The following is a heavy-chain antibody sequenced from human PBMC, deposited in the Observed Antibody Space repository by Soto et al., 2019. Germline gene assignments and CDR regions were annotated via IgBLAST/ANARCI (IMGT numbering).Heavy chain of an antibody. V-gene: IGHV3-15*07. D-gene: IGHD3-22*01. Sequence: PGGSLXLPCAASGFNFSNAWMNWVRQAPGKGLEWVGRIKSKTVGGTTDFAAPVQGRFTISRDGSRNTLYLQMNSRNTEATAVYFCTPEPYSTMIEVRFDYWGHGTLVTVSS. CDR3: TPEPYSTMIEVRFDY. CDR2: IKSKTVGGTT. CDR1: GFNFSNAW. J-gene: IGHJ4*01.